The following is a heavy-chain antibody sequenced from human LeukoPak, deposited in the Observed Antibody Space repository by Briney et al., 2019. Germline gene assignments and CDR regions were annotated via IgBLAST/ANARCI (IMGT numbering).Heavy chain of an antibody. V-gene: IGHV4-4*02. CDR1: GGSISSSNW. CDR2: IYHSGST. Sequence: SGTLSLTCAVSGGSISSSNWWSWVRQPPGKGLEWIGEIYHSGSTNYNPSLKSRVTISVDKSKNQFSLKLSSVTAADTAVNYCARARQGYYDILTGYWKGSYYYYGMDVWGKGTTVTVSS. CDR3: ARARQGYYDILTGYWKGSYYYYGMDV. D-gene: IGHD3-9*01. J-gene: IGHJ6*04.